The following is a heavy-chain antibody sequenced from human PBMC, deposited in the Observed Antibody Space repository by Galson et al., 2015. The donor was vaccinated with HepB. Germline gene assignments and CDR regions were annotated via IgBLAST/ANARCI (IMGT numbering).Heavy chain of an antibody. Sequence: SVKVSCKASGGTFSSDAISWVRQAPGQGLEWMGGIIPIFGTANYAQKFQGRVTITADKSTSTVYMELSSLRSEDTAVYYCASQVYDSSWLYYWFDPWGQGTLVTVSS. CDR1: GGTFSSDA. J-gene: IGHJ5*02. D-gene: IGHD3-22*01. CDR3: ASQVYDSSWLYYWFDP. V-gene: IGHV1-69*06. CDR2: IIPIFGTA.